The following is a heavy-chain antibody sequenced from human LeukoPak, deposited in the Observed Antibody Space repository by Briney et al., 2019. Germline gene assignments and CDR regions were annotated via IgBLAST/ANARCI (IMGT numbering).Heavy chain of an antibody. Sequence: PGGSLRLSCTGSGFIFSNFWMGWARQGPGKGLQWEASINRDGSEKHPVDSVKGRLTISRDNAKNSVYLQMNGLTVEDTAVYYCVRDVDIWGQGTLVTVSS. CDR3: VRDVDI. D-gene: IGHD5-24*01. CDR2: INRDGSEK. V-gene: IGHV3-7*01. J-gene: IGHJ4*02. CDR1: GFIFSNFW.